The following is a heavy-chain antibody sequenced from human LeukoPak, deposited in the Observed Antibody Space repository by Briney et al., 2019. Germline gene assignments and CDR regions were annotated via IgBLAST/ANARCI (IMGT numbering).Heavy chain of an antibody. CDR3: ARDPVTTRFDP. CDR1: GGTFISYA. D-gene: IGHD4-17*01. Sequence: GASVKVSCKASGGTFISYAISWVGQAPGQGLEWMGRIIPIFGIANYAQKFQGRVTITADKSTSTAYMELSSLRSEDTAVYYCARDPVTTRFDPWGQGTLVTVSS. CDR2: IIPIFGIA. J-gene: IGHJ5*02. V-gene: IGHV1-69*04.